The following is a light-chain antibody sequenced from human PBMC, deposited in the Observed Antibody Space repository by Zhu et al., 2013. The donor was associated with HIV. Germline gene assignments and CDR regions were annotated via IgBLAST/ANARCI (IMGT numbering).Light chain of an antibody. J-gene: IGKJ2*01. CDR1: QDISSY. V-gene: IGKV1-8*01. CDR3: QQRSKWPPFT. CDR2: GAS. Sequence: AIRMTQSPSSLSASTGDRVTITCRASQDISSYLAWYQQKPGKAPNLLIYGASTLQSGVPSRFSGSASGTDFTLTISSLEPEDFTVYYCQQRSKWPPFTFGQGTKLEIK.